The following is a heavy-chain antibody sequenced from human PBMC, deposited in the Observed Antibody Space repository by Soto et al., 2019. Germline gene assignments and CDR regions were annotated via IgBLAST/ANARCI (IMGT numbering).Heavy chain of an antibody. CDR2: IYYSGST. V-gene: IGHV4-39*01. D-gene: IGHD2-2*01. CDR1: GGSIISSSYY. Sequence: SETLSLTCTVSGGSIISSSYYWGLIRQPPGKGLEWIGSIYYSGSTYYNPSLKSRVTISVDTSKNQFSLKLSSVTAADTAVYYCARQPYCSSTSGYPFSNWFDPWGQGTLVTVSS. J-gene: IGHJ5*02. CDR3: ARQPYCSSTSGYPFSNWFDP.